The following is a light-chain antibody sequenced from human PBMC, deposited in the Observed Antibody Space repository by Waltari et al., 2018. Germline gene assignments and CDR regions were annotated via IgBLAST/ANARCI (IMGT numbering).Light chain of an antibody. CDR2: RAS. V-gene: IGKV1-5*03. CDR3: QQYYNFPLT. Sequence: DIQLTQSPSTLSVSVGDRLTITCRASQSISTWLAWYQQKPGKAPKLLIYRASSLESGVPSRFSGSGSGTDFTLTISSLQPDDLATYYCQQYYNFPLTFGGGTKVEIK. CDR1: QSISTW. J-gene: IGKJ4*01.